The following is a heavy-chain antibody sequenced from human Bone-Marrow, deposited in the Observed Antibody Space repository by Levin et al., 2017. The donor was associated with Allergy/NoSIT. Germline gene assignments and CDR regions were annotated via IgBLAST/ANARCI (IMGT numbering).Heavy chain of an antibody. CDR2: ISSSGSTI. CDR3: ARAPVREVTIFGVVTYYYYGMDV. V-gene: IGHV3-11*01. J-gene: IGHJ6*02. Sequence: GESLKISCAASGFTFSDYYMSWIRQAPGKGLEWVSYISSSGSTIYYADSVKGRFTISRDNAKNSLYLQMNSLRAEDTAVYYCARAPVREVTIFGVVTYYYYGMDVWGQGTTVTVSS. CDR1: GFTFSDYY. D-gene: IGHD3-3*01.